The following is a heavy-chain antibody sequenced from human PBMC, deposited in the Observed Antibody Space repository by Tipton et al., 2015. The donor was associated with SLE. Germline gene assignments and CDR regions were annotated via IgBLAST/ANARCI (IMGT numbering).Heavy chain of an antibody. V-gene: IGHV4-34*01. J-gene: IGHJ6*02. D-gene: IGHD3-22*01. CDR1: GGSFSAYY. CDR3: ARGWYYYDSSDYYYYYYYGMDV. CDR2: INHSGST. Sequence: TLSLTCAVYGGSFSAYYWSWIRQPPGKGLEWIGEINHSGSTNYNPSLKSRVTISVDTSKNQFSLKLSSVTAADTAVYYCARGWYYYDSSDYYYYYYYGMDVWGQGTTVTVSS.